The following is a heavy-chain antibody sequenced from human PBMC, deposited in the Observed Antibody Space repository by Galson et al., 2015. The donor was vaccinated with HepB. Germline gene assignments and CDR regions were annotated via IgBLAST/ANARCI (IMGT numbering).Heavy chain of an antibody. CDR1: GGSISSYY. CDR3: ARVWFGELWDAFDI. D-gene: IGHD3-10*01. Sequence: LSLTCTVSGGSISSYYWSWIRQPPGKGLEWIGYIYYSGSTNYNPSLKSRVTISVDTSKNQFSLKLSSVTAADTAVYYCARVWFGELWDAFDIWGQGTMVTVSS. V-gene: IGHV4-59*01. CDR2: IYYSGST. J-gene: IGHJ3*02.